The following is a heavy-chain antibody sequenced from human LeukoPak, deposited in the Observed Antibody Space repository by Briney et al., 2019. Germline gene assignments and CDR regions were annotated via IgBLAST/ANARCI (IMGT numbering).Heavy chain of an antibody. Sequence: PSETLSLSCAVYGWSFSGYYWSWIRQPPGKGLEWIGGINHSGSTNYNPSLKSRLTISVDTSYNQFSLQLSSVTAADTAVYHCARRGLNYFDYWGQGTLVTVSS. CDR2: INHSGST. V-gene: IGHV4-34*01. CDR1: GWSFSGYY. CDR3: ARRGLNYFDY. J-gene: IGHJ4*02. D-gene: IGHD2-21*01.